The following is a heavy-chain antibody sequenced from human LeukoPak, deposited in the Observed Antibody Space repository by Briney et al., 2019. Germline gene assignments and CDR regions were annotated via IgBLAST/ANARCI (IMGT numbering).Heavy chain of an antibody. CDR2: IYYSGST. CDR1: GGSISGGGYY. V-gene: IGHV4-31*03. J-gene: IGHJ3*02. D-gene: IGHD3-22*01. CDR3: ARHMSLDSKDAFDI. Sequence: SQTLSLTCTVSGGSISGGGYYWSWIRQHPGKGLEWIGYIYYSGSTYYNPSLKSRVTISVDTSKNQFSLKLSSVTAADTAVYYCARHMSLDSKDAFDIWGQGTMVTVSS.